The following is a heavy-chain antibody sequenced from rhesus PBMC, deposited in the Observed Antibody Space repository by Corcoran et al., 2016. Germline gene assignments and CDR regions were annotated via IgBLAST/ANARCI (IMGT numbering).Heavy chain of an antibody. D-gene: IGHD5-12*01. Sequence: QVQLQESGTGLVKPSETLSLTCAVSGGSVISSNWWSWIRQPPGKGLEWIGYISGSSGSNYYNHSLKSRVTISTDTSKNQFSLKLSSVTAADTAVYYCARDLDTATVRDYWGQGVLVTVSS. CDR2: ISGSSGSN. J-gene: IGHJ4*01. CDR1: GGSVISSNW. CDR3: ARDLDTATVRDY. V-gene: IGHV4-65*01.